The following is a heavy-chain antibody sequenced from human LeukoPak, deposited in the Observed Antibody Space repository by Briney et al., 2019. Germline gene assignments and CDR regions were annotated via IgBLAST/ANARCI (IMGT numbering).Heavy chain of an antibody. CDR2: IYYSGST. CDR1: GGSISSSSYF. J-gene: IGHJ2*01. V-gene: IGHV4-39*01. CDR3: ARHSFYGSRFFDL. D-gene: IGHD2/OR15-2a*01. Sequence: SXTLSLTCTVSGGSISSSSYFWGWIRQPQGKGLEWIESIYYSGSTYYNPSLKSRVTISVDTSKNQFSLKLSSVTAADTAVYYCARHSFYGSRFFDLWGRGTLVTVSS.